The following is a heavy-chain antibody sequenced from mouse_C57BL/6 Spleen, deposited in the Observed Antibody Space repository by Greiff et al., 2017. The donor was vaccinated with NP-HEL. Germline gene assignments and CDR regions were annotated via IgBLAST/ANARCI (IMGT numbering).Heavy chain of an antibody. CDR1: GYSITSGYY. CDR3: ARDHEGDYDGVYAMDY. Sequence: EVQLQQSGPGLVKPSQSLSLTCSVTGYSITSGYYWNWIRQFPGNKLEWMGYISYDGSNNYNPSLKNRISITRDTSKNQFFLKLNSVTTEDTATYYCARDHEGDYDGVYAMDYWGQGTSVTVSS. J-gene: IGHJ4*01. CDR2: ISYDGSN. D-gene: IGHD2-4*01. V-gene: IGHV3-6*01.